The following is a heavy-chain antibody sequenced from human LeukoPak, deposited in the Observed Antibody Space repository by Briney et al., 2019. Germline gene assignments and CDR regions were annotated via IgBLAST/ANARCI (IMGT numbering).Heavy chain of an antibody. CDR1: GYIFTSYA. Sequence: ASVKVSCKASGYIFTSYAMNWVRQAHGQGLEWMGWINTNTGNPTYAQGFTGRFVFSWDTPVSTAYLQISSLKAEDTAVYYCARDGSEEWELLLDYWGQGTLVTVSS. J-gene: IGHJ4*02. D-gene: IGHD1-26*01. V-gene: IGHV7-4-1*02. CDR3: ARDGSEEWELLLDY. CDR2: INTNTGNP.